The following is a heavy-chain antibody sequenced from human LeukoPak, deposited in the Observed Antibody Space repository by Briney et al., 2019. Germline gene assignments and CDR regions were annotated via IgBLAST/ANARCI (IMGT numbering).Heavy chain of an antibody. CDR3: ARNRLTAGEPNWFDP. D-gene: IGHD2-21*02. CDR2: IYYSGST. Sequence: SETLSLTCTVSGGSISSGGYYWSWIRQHPGKGLEWIGYIYYSGSTYYNPSLKSRVTISVDTSKNQFSLKLSSVTAADTAAYYCARNRLTAGEPNWFDPWGQGTLVTVSS. J-gene: IGHJ5*02. CDR1: GGSISSGGYY. V-gene: IGHV4-31*03.